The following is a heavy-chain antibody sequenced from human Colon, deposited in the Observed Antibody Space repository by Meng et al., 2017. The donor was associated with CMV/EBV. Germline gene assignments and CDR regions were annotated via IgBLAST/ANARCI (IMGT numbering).Heavy chain of an antibody. D-gene: IGHD3-3*01. CDR1: GFTFSRHA. Sequence: GGSLRLSCAASGFTFSRHAIHWVRQAPGKGLEWVAVVSYDGNNEHYADSVKGRFTISRDNSKNTQYLQMNNLRVEDTAVYHCARDSLGGYDFWSGADYWGQGTLVTVSS. CDR2: VSYDGNNE. CDR3: ARDSLGGYDFWSGADY. J-gene: IGHJ4*02. V-gene: IGHV3-30-3*01.